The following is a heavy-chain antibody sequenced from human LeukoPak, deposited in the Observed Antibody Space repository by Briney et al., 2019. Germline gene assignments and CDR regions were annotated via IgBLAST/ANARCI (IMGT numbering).Heavy chain of an antibody. CDR2: ISGYNGNT. V-gene: IGHV1-18*01. CDR3: AREGYCNSTSCYKPFDY. J-gene: IGHJ4*02. D-gene: IGHD2-2*01. CDR1: GYTFTSYG. Sequence: ASVKVSCKASGYTFTSYGISWVRQAPGHGLEWMGWISGYNGNTNYAQKLQGRVTMTTDTSMSTAYMELRSLRSDDTAVYYCAREGYCNSTSCYKPFDYWGQGTLVTVSS.